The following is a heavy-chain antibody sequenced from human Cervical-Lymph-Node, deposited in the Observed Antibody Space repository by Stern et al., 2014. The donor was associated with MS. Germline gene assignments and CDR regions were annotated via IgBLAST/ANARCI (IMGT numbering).Heavy chain of an antibody. Sequence: EDQLVESGGGLVQPGGSLRLSCAGSGFSLSSYWTSWVRQAPGKGPELVATIKQDGSERSYVDSVKGRFTISRDNSKNSVFLQMNSLRVDDTSVYYCARDCGSGSCYQTQYYYGVDVWGQGTTVIVSS. CDR2: IKQDGSER. V-gene: IGHV3-7*01. CDR1: GFSLSSYW. D-gene: IGHD2-15*01. CDR3: ARDCGSGSCYQTQYYYGVDV. J-gene: IGHJ6*02.